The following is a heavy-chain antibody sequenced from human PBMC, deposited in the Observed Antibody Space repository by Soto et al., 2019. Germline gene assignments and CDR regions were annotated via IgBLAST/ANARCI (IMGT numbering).Heavy chain of an antibody. V-gene: IGHV3-30-3*01. D-gene: IGHD3-22*01. J-gene: IGHJ3*02. CDR2: ISYDGSNK. CDR3: ARDSYYDSSGYEVGGGAFDI. CDR1: GFTFSSYA. Sequence: GGSLRLSCAASGFTFSSYAMHWVRQAPGKGLEWVAVISYDGSNKYYADSVKGRFTIARDNSKNTLYLQMNSLRAEDTAGYYCARDSYYDSSGYEVGGGAFDIWGQGTMVTVSS.